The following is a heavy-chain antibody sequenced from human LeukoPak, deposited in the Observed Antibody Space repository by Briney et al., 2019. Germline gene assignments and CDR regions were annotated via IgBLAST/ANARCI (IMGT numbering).Heavy chain of an antibody. D-gene: IGHD4-11*01. Sequence: GGSLTLSCAAPGFTFTNFWMNWIRRAPGRGLEWVANIRPDGSEQFYVDSVKGRFTISRDNAKNSVYLQMNSLRADDTAVYYCAGRDSARNPWAYWGQGTLVTVST. CDR1: GFTFTNFW. CDR3: AGRDSARNPWAY. V-gene: IGHV3-7*01. J-gene: IGHJ4*02. CDR2: IRPDGSEQ.